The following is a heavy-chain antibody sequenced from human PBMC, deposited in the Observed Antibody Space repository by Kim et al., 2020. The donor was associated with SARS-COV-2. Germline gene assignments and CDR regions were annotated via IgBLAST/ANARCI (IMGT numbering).Heavy chain of an antibody. CDR3: ARDPGYGMDV. Sequence: SNKYYPDSVKGRFTISRDNSKTTLYLQMNSLRAEDTAVYYCARDPGYGMDVWGQGTTVTVSS. CDR2: SNK. J-gene: IGHJ6*02. V-gene: IGHV3-30-3*01.